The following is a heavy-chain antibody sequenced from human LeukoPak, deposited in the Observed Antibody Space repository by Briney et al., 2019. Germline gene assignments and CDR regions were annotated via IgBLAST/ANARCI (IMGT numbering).Heavy chain of an antibody. V-gene: IGHV3-7*01. CDR1: GFTFDDYG. CDR2: IKQDGSEK. Sequence: GGSLRLSCAASGFTFDDYGMSWVRQAPGKGLEWVANIKQDGSEKYYVDSVKGRFTISRDNAKNSLYLQMNSLRAEDTAVYYCAGTSSSSWMYYFDYWGQGTLVTVSS. CDR3: AGTSSSSWMYYFDY. J-gene: IGHJ4*02. D-gene: IGHD6-13*01.